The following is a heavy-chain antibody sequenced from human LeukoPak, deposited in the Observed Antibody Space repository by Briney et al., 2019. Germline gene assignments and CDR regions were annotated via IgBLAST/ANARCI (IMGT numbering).Heavy chain of an antibody. CDR2: ISAYNGNT. D-gene: IGHD4-23*01. Sequence: GASVKVSCKASGYTFTSYGISWVRQAPGQGLEWMGWISAYNGNTNYAQKLQGRVTMTTDTSTSTAYMELRSLRSDDTAVYYCARFGGGNSVFVVYYYMDVWGKGTTVTISS. CDR3: ARFGGGNSVFVVYYYMDV. V-gene: IGHV1-18*01. J-gene: IGHJ6*03. CDR1: GYTFTSYG.